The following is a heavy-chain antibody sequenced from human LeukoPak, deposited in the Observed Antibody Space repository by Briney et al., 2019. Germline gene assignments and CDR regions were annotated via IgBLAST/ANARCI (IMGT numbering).Heavy chain of an antibody. CDR2: ISYDGSNN. D-gene: IGHD3-10*01. V-gene: IGHV3-30*04. CDR3: ARDVGYYYGSGSYSYYYGMDV. Sequence: GGSLRLSCAASGFTFSSYAMHWVREAQGKGLEWVAVISYDGSNNYYADSVKDRFTISRDNSKNTLYLQMNSLRAEDTAVYYGARDVGYYYGSGSYSYYYGMDVWGKGTTVTVSS. J-gene: IGHJ6*04. CDR1: GFTFSSYA.